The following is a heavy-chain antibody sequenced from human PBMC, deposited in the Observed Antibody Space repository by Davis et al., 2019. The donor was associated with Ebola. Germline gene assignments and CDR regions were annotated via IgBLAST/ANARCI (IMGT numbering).Heavy chain of an antibody. J-gene: IGHJ6*02. CDR2: IRTNSEGTT. Sequence: GESLKISCAASGFTFSNYPMNWVRQAPGKGLEWISNIRTNSEGTTKHAESVKGRFTISRDNFKNTVYLQMDSLRADDTAVYYCAKDGGEWELLEISDYYGMDVWGQGTTVTVSS. D-gene: IGHD1-26*01. CDR3: AKDGGEWELLEISDYYGMDV. V-gene: IGHV3-23*01. CDR1: GFTFSNYP.